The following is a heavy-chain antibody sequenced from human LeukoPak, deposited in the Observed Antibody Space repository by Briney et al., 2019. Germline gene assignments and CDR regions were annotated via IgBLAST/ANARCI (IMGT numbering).Heavy chain of an antibody. CDR1: GGSISSYY. Sequence: SETPSLTCTVFGGSISSYYWSWIRQPPGKGLEWIGYIYYSGSTNYNPSLKSRVTISVDTSKNQFSLKLSSVTAADTAVYYCARALSNHYYDGSGSDAFDIWGQGTMVTVSS. D-gene: IGHD3-22*01. CDR2: IYYSGST. V-gene: IGHV4-59*01. CDR3: ARALSNHYYDGSGSDAFDI. J-gene: IGHJ3*02.